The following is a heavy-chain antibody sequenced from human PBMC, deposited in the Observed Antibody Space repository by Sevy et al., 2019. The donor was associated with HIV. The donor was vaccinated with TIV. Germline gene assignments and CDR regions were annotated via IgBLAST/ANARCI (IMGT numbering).Heavy chain of an antibody. CDR3: AKDLHIVATHAYWFDP. CDR1: GFTFSSYG. V-gene: IGHV3-30*02. J-gene: IGHJ5*02. D-gene: IGHD5-12*01. Sequence: GGSLRLSCAASGFTFSSYGMHWVRQAPGKGLEWVAFIRYDGSNKYYADPVKGRFTISRDNSKNTLYLQMNSLRAEDTAVYYCAKDLHIVATHAYWFDPWGQGTLVTVSS. CDR2: IRYDGSNK.